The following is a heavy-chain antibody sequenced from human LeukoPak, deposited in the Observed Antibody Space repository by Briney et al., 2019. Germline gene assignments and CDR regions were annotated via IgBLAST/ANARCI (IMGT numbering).Heavy chain of an antibody. V-gene: IGHV4-59*01. Sequence: SETLSLTCTVSGGSISSYYWSWIRQPPGKGLEWIGYIYYSGSTNYNPSLKSRVTISVDTSKNQFSLKLSSVTAADTAVYYCARAVVYYYGSGGLLPFDIWGQGTMVTVSP. J-gene: IGHJ3*02. CDR3: ARAVVYYYGSGGLLPFDI. CDR2: IYYSGST. CDR1: GGSISSYY. D-gene: IGHD3-10*01.